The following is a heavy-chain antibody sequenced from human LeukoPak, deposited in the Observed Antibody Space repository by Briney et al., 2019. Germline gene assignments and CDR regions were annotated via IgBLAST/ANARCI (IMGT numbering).Heavy chain of an antibody. J-gene: IGHJ6*03. D-gene: IGHD6-13*01. V-gene: IGHV3-23*01. Sequence: GGSLRLSCAASGFTFSSYAMSWVRQAPGKGLEWVSAISGSGGSTYYADSVKGRFTISRDNSKNTLYLQMNSLRAEDTAVYYCAKEGGSSWYPYYYYYYMDVWGKGTTVTISS. CDR3: AKEGGSSWYPYYYYYYMDV. CDR2: ISGSGGST. CDR1: GFTFSSYA.